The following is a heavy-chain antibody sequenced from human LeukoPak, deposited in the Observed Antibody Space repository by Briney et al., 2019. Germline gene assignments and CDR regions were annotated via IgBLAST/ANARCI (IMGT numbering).Heavy chain of an antibody. D-gene: IGHD3-22*01. J-gene: IGHJ3*02. CDR3: ASEYYYDSSGYLAGGAFDI. V-gene: IGHV1-18*01. CDR1: GYTFTSYG. CDR2: ISAYNGNT. Sequence: ASVKVSCKASGYTFTSYGISWVRQAPGQGLEWMGWISAYNGNTNYAQKLQSRVTMTTDTSTSTAYMELRSLRSDDTAVYYCASEYYYDSSGYLAGGAFDIWGQGTMVTVSS.